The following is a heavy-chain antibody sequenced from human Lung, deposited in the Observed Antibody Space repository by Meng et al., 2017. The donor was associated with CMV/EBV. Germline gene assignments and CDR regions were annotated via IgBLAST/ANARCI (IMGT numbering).Heavy chain of an antibody. CDR2: VSYDGSQK. CDR1: GFSFNRFS. D-gene: IGHD3/OR15-3a*01. CDR3: AKDELLFGAANAYFDH. J-gene: IGHJ4*02. Sequence: SXKISXAASGFSFNRFSMHWVRQGPGKGLEWVAIVSYDGSQKYYADSVKGRFTISRDNSKNTVYLQMNSLRAEETGLYYCAKDELLFGAANAYFDHWGQGTLVXVSS. V-gene: IGHV3-30*14.